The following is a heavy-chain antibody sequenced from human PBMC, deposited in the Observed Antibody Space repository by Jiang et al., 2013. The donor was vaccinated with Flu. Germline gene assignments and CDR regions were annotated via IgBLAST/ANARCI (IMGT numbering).Heavy chain of an antibody. Sequence: WMSWVRQAPGQGLQWLGRIKSENDGGRREYAESVKGRIFISRDDLKNMVYLQMNGLRTDDTGVYYCTTDPREWGQGTLVTVPS. CDR3: TTDPRE. J-gene: IGHJ4*02. CDR2: IKSENDGGRR. CDR1: W. V-gene: IGHV3-15*01.